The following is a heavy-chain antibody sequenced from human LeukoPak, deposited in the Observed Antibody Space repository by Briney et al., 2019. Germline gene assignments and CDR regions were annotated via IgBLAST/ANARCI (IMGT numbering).Heavy chain of an antibody. CDR1: GFTFSDSW. CDR3: ARHLLRGQNFDY. V-gene: IGHV3-7*01. J-gene: IGHJ4*02. Sequence: GGSLRLSCGTSGFTFSDSWMSWFRQAPGQGLEWVASIKVDGSDKYYLDSVRGRFTISRDNAEDSLYLQLDDLRAEDTAVFYCARHLLRGQNFDYWGQGTLVTVSS. CDR2: IKVDGSDK.